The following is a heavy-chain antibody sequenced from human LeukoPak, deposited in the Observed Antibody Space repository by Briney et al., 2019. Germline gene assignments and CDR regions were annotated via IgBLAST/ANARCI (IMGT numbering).Heavy chain of an antibody. Sequence: PGGSLRLSCAASGFTFSNYVMSWVRQAPGKGLEWVSSISGSGGNTNYADSVKGRFTISRDNSKNTLYLQMNSLRAEDTALYFCAKESSSSNYYYGLDVWGQGTTVTVSS. D-gene: IGHD6-6*01. CDR3: AKESSSSNYYYGLDV. CDR2: ISGSGGNT. J-gene: IGHJ6*02. CDR1: GFTFSNYV. V-gene: IGHV3-23*01.